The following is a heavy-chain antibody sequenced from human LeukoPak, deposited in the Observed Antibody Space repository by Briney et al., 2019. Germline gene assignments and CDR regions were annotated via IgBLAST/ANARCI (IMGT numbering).Heavy chain of an antibody. Sequence: GGSLRLSCAASGFTFSNAWMSWVRQAPGKGLEWVGRIKSKTDGGTTDYAAPVKGRFTISRDDSNNTLYLQMNSLKTEDTAVYYCTTTEWELPGGVLDYWGQGTLVTVSS. CDR2: IKSKTDGGTT. J-gene: IGHJ4*02. CDR1: GFTFSNAW. CDR3: TTTEWELPGGVLDY. D-gene: IGHD1-26*01. V-gene: IGHV3-15*01.